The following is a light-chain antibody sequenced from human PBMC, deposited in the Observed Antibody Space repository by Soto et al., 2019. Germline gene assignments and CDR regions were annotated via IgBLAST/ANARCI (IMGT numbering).Light chain of an antibody. CDR2: KAS. V-gene: IGKV1-5*03. CDR3: QQYSDNWT. CDR1: QSISSW. J-gene: IGKJ1*01. Sequence: DIQMTQSASTLSASVGDRVTITCRASQSISSWLAWYQQKPGTAPKLLIYKASTLQSGVPSRFSGSGSGTEFTLTISSLQPDDFATYYCQQYSDNWTFGQGTKV.